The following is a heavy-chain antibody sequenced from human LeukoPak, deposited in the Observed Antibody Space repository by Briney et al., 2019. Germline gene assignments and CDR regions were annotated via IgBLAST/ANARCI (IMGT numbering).Heavy chain of an antibody. CDR2: MNPNSGNT. Sequence: ASVKVSCKASGYTFTSYDINWVRQATGQGLEWMGWMNPNSGNTGYAQKFQGRVTMTRNTSISTAYMELSSLRSEDTAVYYCARGPPAAIPYYYYYMDVWDKGTTVTVSS. CDR1: GYTFTSYD. J-gene: IGHJ6*03. V-gene: IGHV1-8*01. CDR3: ARGPPAAIPYYYYYMDV. D-gene: IGHD2-2*01.